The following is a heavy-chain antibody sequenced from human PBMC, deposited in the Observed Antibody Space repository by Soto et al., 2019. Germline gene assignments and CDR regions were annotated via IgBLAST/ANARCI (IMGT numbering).Heavy chain of an antibody. CDR3: ARDSYSSGWYSGDY. CDR1: GGSISSGGYY. D-gene: IGHD6-19*01. J-gene: IGHJ4*02. V-gene: IGHV4-31*03. Sequence: SETLSLTCTVSGGSISSGGYYWSWIRQHPGKGLEWIGYIYYSGSTYYNPSLKSRVTISVDTSKNQFSLKLSSVTAADTAVYYCARDSYSSGWYSGDYWGQGTLVTVSS. CDR2: IYYSGST.